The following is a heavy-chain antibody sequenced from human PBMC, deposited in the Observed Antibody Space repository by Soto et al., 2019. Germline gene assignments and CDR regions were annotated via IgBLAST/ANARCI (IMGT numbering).Heavy chain of an antibody. CDR2: IFHSGNA. CDR3: ARDTGSGLDYFDF. Sequence: SETLSLTCAVSGYSISSGDYWGWIRQPPGKGLEWIGSIFHSGNAYYNPSLKSRVTISVDTAKNQFSLKLTSVTATDTAVYYCARDTGSGLDYFDFWGQGTLVTV. V-gene: IGHV4-38-2*02. CDR1: GYSISSGDY. J-gene: IGHJ4*02. D-gene: IGHD6-19*01.